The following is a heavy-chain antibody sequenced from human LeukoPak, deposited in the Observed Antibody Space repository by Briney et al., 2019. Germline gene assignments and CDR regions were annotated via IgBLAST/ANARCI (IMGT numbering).Heavy chain of an antibody. J-gene: IGHJ3*02. CDR2: IYYSGST. D-gene: IGHD3-16*01. CDR1: GGSISTYY. Sequence: SQTLSLTCTVSGGSISTYYWCWIRQPPGKGLEWIGYIYYSGSTNYNPSLKSRVTISVDPSKNQFSLKLSSVTAADTAVYYCARGGLLGARDAFDIWGQGTMVTVSS. CDR3: ARGGLLGARDAFDI. V-gene: IGHV4-59*01.